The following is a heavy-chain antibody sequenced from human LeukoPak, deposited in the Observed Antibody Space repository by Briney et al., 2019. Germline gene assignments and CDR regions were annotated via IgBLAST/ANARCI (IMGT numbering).Heavy chain of an antibody. CDR2: INEDGTDS. J-gene: IGHJ4*02. D-gene: IGHD1-1*01. Sequence: GGSLRLSCTASGFTFSGHWIHWVRQAPGMGLVWVSRINEDGTDSMYAESVKGRFTISRDNGKNTVYLQMNSLRAEDTAVYHCVRDETLWTLDWWGQGTLVSVSS. V-gene: IGHV3-74*03. CDR3: VRDETLWTLDW. CDR1: GFTFSGHW.